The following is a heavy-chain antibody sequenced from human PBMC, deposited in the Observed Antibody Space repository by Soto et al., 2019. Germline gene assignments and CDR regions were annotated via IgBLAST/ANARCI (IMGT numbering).Heavy chain of an antibody. CDR1: GGSISSSNW. D-gene: IGHD3-22*01. V-gene: IGHV4-4*02. CDR3: ARGPYDSSGYYSYYYYGMDA. Sequence: PSETLSLTCAVSGGSISSSNWWSWVRQPPGKGLEWIGEIYHSGSTNYNPSLKSRVTISVDKSKNQFSLKLSSVTAADTAVYYCARGPYDSSGYYSYYYYGMDAWGQGTTVTVSS. J-gene: IGHJ6*02. CDR2: IYHSGST.